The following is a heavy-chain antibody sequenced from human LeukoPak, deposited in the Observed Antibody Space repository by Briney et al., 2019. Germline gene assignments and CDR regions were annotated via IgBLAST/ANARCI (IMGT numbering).Heavy chain of an antibody. CDR3: VRGGGPSYKYNAFDV. D-gene: IGHD1-1*01. J-gene: IGHJ3*01. CDR2: ITNSGSTT. CDR1: GLSSSIFE. Sequence: GGSLRLSCIVSGLSSSIFEMNWVRQAPGKGLEWVSYITNSGSTTDYADSVKGRFTISRDNAKNSLYLQMSSLRAEDTAVYYCVRGGGPSYKYNAFDVWGQGTKVTVPS. V-gene: IGHV3-48*03.